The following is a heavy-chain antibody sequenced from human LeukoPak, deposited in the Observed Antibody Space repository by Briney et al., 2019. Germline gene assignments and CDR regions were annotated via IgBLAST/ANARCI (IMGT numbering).Heavy chain of an antibody. CDR1: GFTFSSYA. V-gene: IGHV3-30*04. D-gene: IGHD3-3*01. Sequence: GGSLRLSCAASGFTFSSYAMPWVRQAPGKGLEWVAVISYDGSNKYYADSVKGRFTISRDNPKNTLYLQMNSLRAEDTAVYYCAREIPSITIFGRTDSMDVWGKGTTVTVSS. CDR3: AREIPSITIFGRTDSMDV. J-gene: IGHJ6*04. CDR2: ISYDGSNK.